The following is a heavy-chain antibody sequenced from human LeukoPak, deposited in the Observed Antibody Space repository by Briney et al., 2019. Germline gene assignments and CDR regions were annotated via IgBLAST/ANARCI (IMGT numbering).Heavy chain of an antibody. V-gene: IGHV1-3*01. J-gene: IGHJ4*02. CDR1: GYTFTTYA. D-gene: IGHD1-1*01. Sequence: ASVKVSCKASGYTFTTYAIHWVRQAPGQRLEWMGWINVGNGNTKYSQKFQGRVTITRDTPASTAYMELSSLRSEDTAVYYCARDRGGTGDFDYWGQGTLVTVSS. CDR2: INVGNGNT. CDR3: ARDRGGTGDFDY.